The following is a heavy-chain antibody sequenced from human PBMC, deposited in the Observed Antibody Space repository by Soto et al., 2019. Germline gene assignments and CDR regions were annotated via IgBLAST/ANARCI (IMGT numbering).Heavy chain of an antibody. D-gene: IGHD3-9*01. CDR3: AKDEGAEDDILTGYPLFDY. CDR2: ISYDGSAK. CDR1: GFNFRSYG. J-gene: IGHJ4*02. V-gene: IGHV3-30*18. Sequence: QVQLVESGGGVVQPVRSLRLSCAASGFNFRSYGMHWVRQAPGKGLEWVAVISYDGSAKWYVDSVKGRFTISRDTSKNILYLQMNSLRAEDTAVYYCAKDEGAEDDILTGYPLFDYRGQGILVTVSS.